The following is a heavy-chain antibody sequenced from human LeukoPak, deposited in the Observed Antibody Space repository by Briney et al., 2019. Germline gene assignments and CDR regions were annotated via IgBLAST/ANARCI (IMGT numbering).Heavy chain of an antibody. D-gene: IGHD5-24*01. V-gene: IGHV4-61*05. CDR1: GGSISSSNYY. CDR2: IYYSGST. J-gene: IGHJ5*02. Sequence: PSETLSLTCTVSGGSISSSNYYWGWIRQPPGKGLEWIGCIYYSGSTNYNPSLKSRVTISVDTSKNQFSLKLSSVTAADTAVYYCARQPTSRDGYNWFDPWGQGTLVTVSS. CDR3: ARQPTSRDGYNWFDP.